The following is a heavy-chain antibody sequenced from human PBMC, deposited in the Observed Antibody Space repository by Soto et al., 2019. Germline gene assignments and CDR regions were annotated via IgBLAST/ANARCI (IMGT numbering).Heavy chain of an antibody. CDR1: GFTFDDYA. CDR3: AKGHTTSVFSYFDL. D-gene: IGHD1-1*01. J-gene: IGHJ2*01. V-gene: IGHV3-9*01. CDR2: ISWNSGNI. Sequence: EVQLVESGGGLVQPGRSLRLSCAASGFTFDDYAMNWVRQAPGKGLEWVSSISWNSGNIVYADSVKGRFTISRDNAKNSLYLQMSSLRAEDTAFYDCAKGHTTSVFSYFDLWGRGVVVTVSS.